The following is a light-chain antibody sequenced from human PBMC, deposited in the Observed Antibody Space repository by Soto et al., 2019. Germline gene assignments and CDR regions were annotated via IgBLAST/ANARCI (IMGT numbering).Light chain of an antibody. CDR1: QSISRH. V-gene: IGKV3-11*01. CDR3: QQRNNWPPVT. J-gene: IGKJ4*01. CDR2: DAS. Sequence: EIVLTQSPAILSLSPGQTATLSCRSSQSISRHLAWYQQKPGQAPSLLIYDASNRATGIPARFSGSGSGTDFTLTISSLEPQDFAVYYCQQRNNWPPVTFGGGTKVDIK.